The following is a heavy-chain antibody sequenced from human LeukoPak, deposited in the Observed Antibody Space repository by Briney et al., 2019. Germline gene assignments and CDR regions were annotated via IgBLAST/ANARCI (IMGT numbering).Heavy chain of an antibody. Sequence: GWSLRLSCVASGFTFSGYNMNWVRQAPGKGLEWVSSISSRSSNIYYADSVKGRFTISTDNAKSSLYLQLNSLRAEDTAVYYCARDGLTGYYKGYYYYIDVRGKGTTVTVSS. V-gene: IGHV3-21*01. CDR3: ARDGLTGYYKGYYYYIDV. D-gene: IGHD3-9*01. CDR1: GFTFSGYN. J-gene: IGHJ6*03. CDR2: ISSRSSNI.